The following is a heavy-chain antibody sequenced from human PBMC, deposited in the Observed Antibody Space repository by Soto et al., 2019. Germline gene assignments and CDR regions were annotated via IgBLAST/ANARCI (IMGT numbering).Heavy chain of an antibody. J-gene: IGHJ4*01. Sequence: PSETLSLTCAVSGGSISSSTWWSWVRQPPGKGLEWIGEIYHSGSTNYNPSLKSRVTISVDKSKNQFSLKLSSVTAADTAVYYCARRYDNSSWYLYYWTQGTLVTVSS. D-gene: IGHD6-13*01. V-gene: IGHV4-4*02. CDR1: GGSISSSTW. CDR3: ARRYDNSSWYLYY. CDR2: IYHSGST.